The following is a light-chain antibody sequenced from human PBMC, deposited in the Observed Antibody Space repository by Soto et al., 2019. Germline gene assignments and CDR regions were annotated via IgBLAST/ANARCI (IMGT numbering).Light chain of an antibody. CDR1: SSVY. J-gene: IGLJ1*01. Sequence: QSVLTQPPSASGSPGQSVTISCTGTSSVYVSWYQKHPVKAPKLIIYEVNKQPSGVPDRFSGSKSGNTASLTVSGLRAEDEADYYCSSHAGNNDFVFGTGTKVTVL. CDR2: EVN. CDR3: SSHAGNNDFV. V-gene: IGLV2-8*01.